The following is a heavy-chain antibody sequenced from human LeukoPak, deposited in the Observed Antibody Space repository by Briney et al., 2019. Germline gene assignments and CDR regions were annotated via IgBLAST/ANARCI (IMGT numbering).Heavy chain of an antibody. CDR1: GGSISIYY. Sequence: PSETLSLICTVSGGSISIYYWSWIRQPAGKGPEWIGRTYPNGNTNYNPSLKSRVTMSVDTSKTHFSLNLSSVTAADSEVYYCARERLGFRVDVWGKGTMVTVSS. CDR2: TYPNGNT. J-gene: IGHJ6*04. CDR3: ARERLGFRVDV. D-gene: IGHD6-25*01. V-gene: IGHV4-4*07.